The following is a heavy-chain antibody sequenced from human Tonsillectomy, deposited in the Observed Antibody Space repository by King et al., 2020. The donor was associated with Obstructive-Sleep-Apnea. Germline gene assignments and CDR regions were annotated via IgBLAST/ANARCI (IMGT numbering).Heavy chain of an antibody. CDR1: GFTFSTYG. Sequence: VQLVESGGGVVQPGGSLRLSCAASGFTFSTYGMHWVRQAPGKGLEWVAFIRFDGSNKYYADSVKGRFSISRDNAKNTLYLQMNSLRAEDTAVYYCAKDGYGSGSQSYFDYWGQGTLVTVSS. CDR3: AKDGYGSGSQSYFDY. D-gene: IGHD3-10*01. J-gene: IGHJ4*02. CDR2: IRFDGSNK. V-gene: IGHV3-30*02.